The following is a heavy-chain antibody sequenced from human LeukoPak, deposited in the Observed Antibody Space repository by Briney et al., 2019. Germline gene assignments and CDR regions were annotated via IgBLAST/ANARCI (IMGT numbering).Heavy chain of an antibody. CDR1: GYTFTSYG. V-gene: IGHV1-18*04. CDR2: ISAYNGNT. D-gene: IGHD5-12*01. Sequence: ASVKVSCKASGYTFTSYGISWVRQAPGQGLEWMGWISAYNGNTNYAQKFQGRVTMTTDTSTSTAYMELRSLRSDDTAVYYCARDIDSGYDSLWNWFDPWGQGTRVTVSS. J-gene: IGHJ5*02. CDR3: ARDIDSGYDSLWNWFDP.